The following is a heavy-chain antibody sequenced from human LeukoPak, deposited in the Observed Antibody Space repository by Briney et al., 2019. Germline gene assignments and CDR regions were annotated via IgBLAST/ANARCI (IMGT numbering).Heavy chain of an antibody. Sequence: GASVKVSCKASGYTFTGYYMHWVRQAPGQELEWMGWINPNSGGTNYAQKFQGRVTMTRDTSISTAYMELSRLRSDDTAVYYCARSLYCSSTSCYTFDYWGQGTLVTVSS. CDR3: ARSLYCSSTSCYTFDY. CDR2: INPNSGGT. J-gene: IGHJ4*02. CDR1: GYTFTGYY. D-gene: IGHD2-2*02. V-gene: IGHV1-2*02.